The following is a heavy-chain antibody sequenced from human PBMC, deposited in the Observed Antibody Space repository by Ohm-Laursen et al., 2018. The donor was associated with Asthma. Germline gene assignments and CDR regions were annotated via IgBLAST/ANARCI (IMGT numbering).Heavy chain of an antibody. CDR2: LSYDGSNK. Sequence: SLTLSCAASGFTFSSYGMHWGRHAPGKGLGRVAVLSYDGSNKYYADSVKGRFTISRDIAKNTLYLEMNSLRAEDTAVYYCVRDYCIDGFCSKAFDPWGQGTLVTVSS. J-gene: IGHJ5*02. CDR1: GFTFSSYG. V-gene: IGHV3-30*03. CDR3: VRDYCIDGFCSKAFDP. D-gene: IGHD2-8*01.